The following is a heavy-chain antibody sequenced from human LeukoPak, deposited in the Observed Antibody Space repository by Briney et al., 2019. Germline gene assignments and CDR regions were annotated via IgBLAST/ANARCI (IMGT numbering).Heavy chain of an antibody. D-gene: IGHD6-19*01. CDR3: ARGGPLSSGWANDNY. CDR2: IIPIFGTA. V-gene: IGHV1-69*06. J-gene: IGHJ4*02. Sequence: GASVKVSCKASGYTFTSYGISWVRQAPGQGLEWMGGIIPIFGTANYAQKFQGRVTITADKSTSTAYMELSSLRSEDTAVYYCARGGPLSSGWANDNYWGQGTLVTVSS. CDR1: GYTFTSYG.